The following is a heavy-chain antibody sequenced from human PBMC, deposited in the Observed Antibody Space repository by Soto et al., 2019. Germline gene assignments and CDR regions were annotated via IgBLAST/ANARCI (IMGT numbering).Heavy chain of an antibody. CDR3: ARDTYYYGMDV. V-gene: IGHV4-59*01. CDR1: GGSISSYY. J-gene: IGHJ6*02. Sequence: SETLSLTCTVFGGSISSYYWTWIRQPPGKGLEWIGYIYYSGSTNYNPSLKSRVTISVDTSKNQFSLKLSSVTAADTAVYYCARDTYYYGMDVWGQGTTVTVS. CDR2: IYYSGST.